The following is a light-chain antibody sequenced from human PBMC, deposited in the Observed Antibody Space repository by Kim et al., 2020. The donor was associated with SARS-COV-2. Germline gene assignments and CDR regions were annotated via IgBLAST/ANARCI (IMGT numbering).Light chain of an antibody. Sequence: ATGGDKVTITCQAKQDISNYLNWYQLKPGKAPKLLIYDASNLETGVTSMFSGSGSGTDFTFTISSLQPEDIATYYCQHYENLPYTFGQGTKLEIK. CDR2: DAS. CDR3: QHYENLPYT. V-gene: IGKV1-33*01. CDR1: QDISNY. J-gene: IGKJ2*01.